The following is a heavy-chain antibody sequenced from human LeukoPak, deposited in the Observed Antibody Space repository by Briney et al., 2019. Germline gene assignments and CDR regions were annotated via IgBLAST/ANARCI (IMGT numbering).Heavy chain of an antibody. CDR3: ARDGGTYCSSTSCHDLAFDI. D-gene: IGHD2-2*01. Sequence: SETLSLTCTVSGGSNSSYYWSWIRQPAGKGLEWIGRFFTHGSTDYNPSLESRVTMSVDMSKNRLSLKLSSVTAADTAVYYCARDGGTYCSSTSCHDLAFDIWGQGTMVTVFS. J-gene: IGHJ3*02. CDR1: GGSNSSYY. V-gene: IGHV4-4*07. CDR2: FFTHGST.